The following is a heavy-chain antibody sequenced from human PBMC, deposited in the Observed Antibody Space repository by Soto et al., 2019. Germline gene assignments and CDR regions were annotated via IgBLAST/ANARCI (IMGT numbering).Heavy chain of an antibody. CDR2: IYNDGRT. CDR1: GGSISSYY. D-gene: IGHD3-3*02. Sequence: SETLSLTCTVSGGSISSYYWSWIRRPPEKGLEWIGYIYNDGRTLYNPSLKRRVTISVDTSKNQFSLRLSSVTAAGTAVYYCANPKIAFYNWFDPWGQGTLVT. V-gene: IGHV4-59*08. CDR3: ANPKIAFYNWFDP. J-gene: IGHJ5*02.